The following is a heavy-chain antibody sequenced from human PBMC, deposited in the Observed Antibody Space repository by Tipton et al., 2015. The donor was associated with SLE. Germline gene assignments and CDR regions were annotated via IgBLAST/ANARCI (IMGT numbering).Heavy chain of an antibody. CDR1: GFTFSSYS. CDR2: ISSSSSYI. D-gene: IGHD3-16*01. V-gene: IGHV3-21*01. J-gene: IGHJ6*03. Sequence: GSLRLSCAASGFTFSSYSMNWVRQAPGKGLEWVSSISSSSSYIYYADSVKGRFTISRDNAKNSLYLQMNGLRAEDTAVYYCARGLFGYYYYMDVWGKGTTVTVSS. CDR3: ARGLFGYYYYMDV.